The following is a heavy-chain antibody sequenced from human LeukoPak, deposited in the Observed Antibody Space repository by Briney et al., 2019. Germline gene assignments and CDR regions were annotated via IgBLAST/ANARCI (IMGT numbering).Heavy chain of an antibody. CDR1: GFAFSGYW. J-gene: IGHJ6*02. Sequence: PGGSLRLSCAASGFAFSGYWMSWVRQAPGKGLEWVANINQDGSETYYVDSVKGRFTISRDNTKNSLYLQMNSLRAEDTAVYYCARANVDPLGLGDYYGMDVWGQGTTVTVSS. D-gene: IGHD3-16*01. CDR2: INQDGSET. CDR3: ARANVDPLGLGDYYGMDV. V-gene: IGHV3-7*01.